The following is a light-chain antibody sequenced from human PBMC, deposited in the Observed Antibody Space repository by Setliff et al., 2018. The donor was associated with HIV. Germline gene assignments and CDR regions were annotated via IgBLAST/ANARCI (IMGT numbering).Light chain of an antibody. CDR2: DNN. Sequence: VLTQPPSVSAAPGQKVTISCSGSSSNIGNNYVSWYQQLPGTAPKLLIYDNNKRPSGIPDRFSGSKSGTSATLGITGLQTGDEADYYCGTWDSSLSAGVFGTGTKVTVL. CDR3: GTWDSSLSAGV. V-gene: IGLV1-51*01. CDR1: SSNIGNNY. J-gene: IGLJ1*01.